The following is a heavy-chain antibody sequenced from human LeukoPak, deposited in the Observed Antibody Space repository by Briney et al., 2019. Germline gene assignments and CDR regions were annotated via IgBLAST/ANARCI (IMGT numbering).Heavy chain of an antibody. CDR3: AKALHAYYYGSGSYYNSQAYYYGMDV. CDR2: ISGSGGST. J-gene: IGHJ6*04. Sequence: PGGSLRLSCAASGFTFSSYAMSWVRQAPGKGLEWVSAISGSGGSTYYADSVKGRFTISRDNSKNTLYPQMNSLRAEDTAVYYCAKALHAYYYGSGSYYNSQAYYYGMDVWGKGTTVTVSS. V-gene: IGHV3-23*01. D-gene: IGHD3-10*01. CDR1: GFTFSSYA.